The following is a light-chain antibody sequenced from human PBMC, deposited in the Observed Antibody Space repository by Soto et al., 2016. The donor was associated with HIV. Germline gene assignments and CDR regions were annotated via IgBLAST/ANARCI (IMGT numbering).Light chain of an antibody. CDR3: QQFGNSPYT. J-gene: IGKJ2*01. CDR2: KAS. Sequence: DIQMTQSPSTLSASVGDRVTITCRASQSISNWLAWYQQKPGKAPKLLIYKASSLESGVPSRFSGSGSGTEFTLTISRLQPDDFATYYCQQFGNSPYTFGQGTKLEIK. V-gene: IGKV1-5*03. CDR1: QSISNW.